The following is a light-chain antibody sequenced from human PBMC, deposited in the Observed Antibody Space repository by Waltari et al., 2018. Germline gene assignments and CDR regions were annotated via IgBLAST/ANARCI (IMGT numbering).Light chain of an antibody. Sequence: IQMTQSPSALSASVGDRVTISCRASQNIYSNLAWYQQKPGKAPKLLIYAASTLQSGIPSRFSGSGSGTDFTLTISSLQPEDSATYYCQHYYDNPLTFGGGTKGRSN. J-gene: IGKJ4*01. CDR3: QHYYDNPLT. V-gene: IGKV1-6*01. CDR1: QNIYSN. CDR2: AAS.